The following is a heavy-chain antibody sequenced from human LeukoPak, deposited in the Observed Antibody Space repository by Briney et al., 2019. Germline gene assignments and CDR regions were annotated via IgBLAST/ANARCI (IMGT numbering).Heavy chain of an antibody. V-gene: IGHV3-23*01. CDR3: AKEALVVAATQGYYYYGMDV. CDR2: ISGSGGST. J-gene: IGHJ6*02. D-gene: IGHD2-15*01. CDR1: RFTFSSYA. Sequence: GGSLRLSCAASRFTFSSYAMSWVRQAPGKGLEWVSAISGSGGSTYYADSVKGRFTISRDNSKNTLYLQMNSLRAEDTAVYYCAKEALVVAATQGYYYYGMDVWGQGTTVTVSS.